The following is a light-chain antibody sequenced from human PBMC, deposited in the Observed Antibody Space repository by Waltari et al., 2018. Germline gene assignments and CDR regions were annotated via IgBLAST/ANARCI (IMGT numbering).Light chain of an antibody. CDR3: SSYTSSSTYV. CDR2: DVS. J-gene: IGLJ1*01. Sequence: QSALTQPASVSGSPGQSITLSCTGTSSDVGGYNYLSWYQQHPGKAPKLMIYDVSNRPSGVSNRFSGSKSGNTASLTISGLQAEDEADYYCSSYTSSSTYVFGTGTKVTVL. V-gene: IGLV2-14*01. CDR1: SSDVGGYNY.